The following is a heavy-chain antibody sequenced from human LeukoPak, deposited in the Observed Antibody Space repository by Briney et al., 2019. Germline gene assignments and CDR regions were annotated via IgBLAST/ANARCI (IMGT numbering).Heavy chain of an antibody. J-gene: IGHJ4*02. Sequence: PGGSLRLSCAASGFTFSSYSMNWVRQAPGKGLEWVSSISNSSSYIYYADSVKGRFTISRDNAKNSLYLQMNSLRAEDTAVYYCARTTGIAAAGDYWGQGTLVTVSS. V-gene: IGHV3-21*01. CDR3: ARTTGIAAAGDY. D-gene: IGHD6-13*01. CDR1: GFTFSSYS. CDR2: ISNSSSYI.